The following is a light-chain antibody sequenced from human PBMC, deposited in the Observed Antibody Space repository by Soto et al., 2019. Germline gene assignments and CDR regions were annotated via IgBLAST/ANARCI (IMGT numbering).Light chain of an antibody. CDR2: DVS. CDR1: SSDVGAYNY. J-gene: IGLJ7*01. V-gene: IGLV2-14*01. CDR3: FSYTTSSTAV. Sequence: QSVLTQPASVSGSPGQSITISCTGTSSDVGAYNYVSWYQEHPGKAPKVLIFDVSNRPSGVSIRVSGSKSANTASLTLSGLQAEDEADYFCFSYTTSSTAVFGGGTQLTV.